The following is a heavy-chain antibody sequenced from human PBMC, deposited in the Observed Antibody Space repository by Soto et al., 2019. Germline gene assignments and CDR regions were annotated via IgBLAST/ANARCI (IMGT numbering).Heavy chain of an antibody. D-gene: IGHD6-13*01. CDR2: ISGSGDSA. V-gene: IGHV3-23*01. CDR1: GFPFSHYA. J-gene: IGHJ4*02. Sequence: PGGSLRLSCTASGFPFSHYAMKWVRQGPGTRLEWVADISGSGDSARYADSVRGRFTISRDNSRDTLYLQMNSLRVDDTAVYYCGKERRGSGWSVCNFWGQGALVTVSS. CDR3: GKERRGSGWSVCNF.